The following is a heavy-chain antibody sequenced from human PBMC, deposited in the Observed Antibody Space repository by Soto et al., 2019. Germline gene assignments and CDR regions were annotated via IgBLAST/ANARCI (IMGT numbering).Heavy chain of an antibody. Sequence: SETLSLTCTVSGDSITSSSHYWGWIRQPPGKGLECIANIYYDGNTYYNPSLKSRVAISLDTSKNQFSLRLSSVTAADTAVYYCARHSPPFLYGSGPWDVWGQGTTVTVSS. D-gene: IGHD3-10*01. J-gene: IGHJ6*02. CDR1: GDSITSSSHY. CDR3: ARHSPPFLYGSGPWDV. V-gene: IGHV4-39*01. CDR2: IYYDGNT.